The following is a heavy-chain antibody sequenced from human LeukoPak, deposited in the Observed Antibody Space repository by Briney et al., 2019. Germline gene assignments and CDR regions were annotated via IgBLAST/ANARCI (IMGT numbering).Heavy chain of an antibody. V-gene: IGHV4-59*01. CDR3: VRGYCSGATCYHFDY. CDR1: GASITNYN. Sequence: PSETLSFTCTASGASITNYNWNWIRQPPGKGLEWIGYFYYSGSDNYNPSLKSRITISVDTSKNQFSLKLSSVTAADTAVYYCVRGYCSGATCYHFDYWGQGTLVTVSS. CDR2: FYYSGSD. J-gene: IGHJ4*02. D-gene: IGHD2-15*01.